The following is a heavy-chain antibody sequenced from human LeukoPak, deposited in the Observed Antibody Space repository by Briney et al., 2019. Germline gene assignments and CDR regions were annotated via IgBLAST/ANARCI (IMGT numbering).Heavy chain of an antibody. Sequence: GGSLRLSCAASGFTFSTYGMHWVRQAPGKGLEWVGIISYDGTNKYYADSVKGRFTISRDNSKNTLFLQMNSLRAADMAVYYCARLSHGSRSYHFDYWGQGALVTVSS. CDR2: ISYDGTNK. J-gene: IGHJ4*02. CDR3: ARLSHGSRSYHFDY. D-gene: IGHD3-10*01. V-gene: IGHV3-30*03. CDR1: GFTFSTYG.